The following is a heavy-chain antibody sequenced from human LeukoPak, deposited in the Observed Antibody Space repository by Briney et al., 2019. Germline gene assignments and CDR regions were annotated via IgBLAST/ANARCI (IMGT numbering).Heavy chain of an antibody. Sequence: SETLSLTCAVYGGSFSGYYWSWIRQPPGRGLEWIGEINHSGSTNYNPSLKSRVTISVDTSKNQFSLKLSSVTAADTAVYYCARGRRGGFVMATITAVFFDYWGQGTLLTVSS. J-gene: IGHJ4*02. V-gene: IGHV4-34*01. CDR3: ARGRRGGFVMATITAVFFDY. CDR2: INHSGST. D-gene: IGHD5-24*01. CDR1: GGSFSGYY.